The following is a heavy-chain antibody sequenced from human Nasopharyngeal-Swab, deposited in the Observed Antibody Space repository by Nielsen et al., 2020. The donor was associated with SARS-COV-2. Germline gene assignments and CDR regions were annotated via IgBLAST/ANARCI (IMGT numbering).Heavy chain of an antibody. CDR3: ARLDPYSSRDDY. J-gene: IGHJ4*02. D-gene: IGHD6-13*01. V-gene: IGHV4-39*01. Sequence: WIRQPPGKGLEWVGSIYYSGSTYYNPSLKSRVTISVDTPKNQFSLKLSSVTAADTAVYYCARLDPYSSRDDYWGQGTLVTVSS. CDR2: IYYSGST.